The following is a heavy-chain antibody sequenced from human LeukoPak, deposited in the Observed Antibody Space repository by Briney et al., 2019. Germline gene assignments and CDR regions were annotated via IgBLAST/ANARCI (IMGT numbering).Heavy chain of an antibody. D-gene: IGHD4/OR15-4a*01. Sequence: PSETLSLTCTVSGGSISSSSYYWGWIRQPPGKGLEWIGSIYYSGSTYYNPSLKSRVTISVDTSKNQFSLKLSSVTAADTAVYYCARGSSMVASPRNWFDPWGQGTLVTVSS. CDR2: IYYSGST. J-gene: IGHJ5*02. V-gene: IGHV4-39*01. CDR3: ARGSSMVASPRNWFDP. CDR1: GGSISSSSYY.